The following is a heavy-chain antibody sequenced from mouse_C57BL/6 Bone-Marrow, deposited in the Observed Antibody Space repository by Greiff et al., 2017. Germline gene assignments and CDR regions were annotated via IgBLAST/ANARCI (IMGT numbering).Heavy chain of an antibody. CDR3: ALAYYGSSSFDY. Sequence: QVQLQQPGAELVKPGASVKLSCKASGYTFTSYWMHWVKQRPGQGLEWIGMIHPNSGSTNYNEKFKSKATLTVDKSSSTAYMQLSSLTSEDSAVYYCALAYYGSSSFDYWGQGTTLTVSS. V-gene: IGHV1-64*01. D-gene: IGHD1-1*01. CDR2: IHPNSGST. CDR1: GYTFTSYW. J-gene: IGHJ2*01.